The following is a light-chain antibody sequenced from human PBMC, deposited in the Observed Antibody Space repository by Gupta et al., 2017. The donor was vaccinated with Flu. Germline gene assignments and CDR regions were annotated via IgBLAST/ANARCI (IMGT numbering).Light chain of an antibody. CDR3: LQTSSSSPTT. CDR2: AAS. V-gene: IGKV1-39*01. CDR1: QSISSY. J-gene: IGKJ4*01. Sequence: QSISSYLHWYHQAPGKASKLLIYAASILQSGVPSRFSGSGSCTDFTLTISSLQPEDFATYFCLQTSSSSPTTFGAGTRVEI.